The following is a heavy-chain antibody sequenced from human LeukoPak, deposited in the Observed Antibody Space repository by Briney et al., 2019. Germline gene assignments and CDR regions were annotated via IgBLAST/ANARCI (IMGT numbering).Heavy chain of an antibody. CDR1: GGSISSYY. V-gene: IGHV4-59*08. Sequence: SETLSLTCTVSGGSISSYYWSWIRQPPGKGLQWIGYIDHSGYTNYNRSLKSRVTISVDTSKNQFSLKLSSVTAADTAVYYCVGSALVVVPAAMGSAFDIWGQGTMVTVSS. D-gene: IGHD2-2*01. CDR3: VGSALVVVPAAMGSAFDI. CDR2: IDHSGYT. J-gene: IGHJ3*02.